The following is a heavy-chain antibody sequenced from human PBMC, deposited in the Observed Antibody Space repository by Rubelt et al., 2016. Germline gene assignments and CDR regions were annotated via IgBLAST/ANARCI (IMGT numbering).Heavy chain of an antibody. Sequence: QVQLQQWGAGLLKPSETLSLTCAVYGGSFSGYYWSWIRQPPGKGLEWIGEINHSGSTNYNPSLKGRVTISVDTSKNQFSLKLSSVTAADTAVYYCARTMQYARSSSWDFDYWGQGTLVTVSS. V-gene: IGHV4-34*01. CDR1: GGSFSGYY. D-gene: IGHD6-13*01. CDR2: INHSGST. CDR3: ARTMQYARSSSWDFDY. J-gene: IGHJ4*02.